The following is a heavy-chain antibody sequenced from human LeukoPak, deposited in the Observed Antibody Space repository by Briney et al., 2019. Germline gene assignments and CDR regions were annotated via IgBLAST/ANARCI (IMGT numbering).Heavy chain of an antibody. D-gene: IGHD1-1*01. CDR1: GGTFSSYA. J-gene: IGHJ5*02. CDR3: ARSRLVMEVDNWFDP. V-gene: IGHV1-69*01. CDR2: IIPIFGTA. Sequence: SVKVSCKASGGTFSSYAISWVRQAPGQGLEWMGGIIPIFGTANYAQKFQGRVTITADGSTSTAYMELSRLRSDDTAVYYCARSRLVMEVDNWFDPWGQGTLVTVSS.